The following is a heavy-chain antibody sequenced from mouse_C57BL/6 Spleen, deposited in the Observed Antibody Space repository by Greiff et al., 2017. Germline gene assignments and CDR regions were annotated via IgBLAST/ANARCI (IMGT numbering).Heavy chain of an antibody. CDR2: IDPSDSYT. CDR3: ARRRTAQAPFAY. V-gene: IGHV1-69*01. CDR1: GYTFTSYW. J-gene: IGHJ3*01. D-gene: IGHD3-2*02. Sequence: VQLQQPGAELVKPGASVKLSCKASGYTFTSYWMHWVKQRPGQGLEWIGEIDPSDSYTNYNQKFKGKSTLTVDKSSSTAYMQLSSLTSEDSAVYYCARRRTAQAPFAYWGQGTLVTVSA.